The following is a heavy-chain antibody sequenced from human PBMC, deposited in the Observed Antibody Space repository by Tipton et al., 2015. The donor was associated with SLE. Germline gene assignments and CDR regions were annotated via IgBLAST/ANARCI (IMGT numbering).Heavy chain of an antibody. CDR2: IYTSGST. D-gene: IGHD5-24*01. Sequence: TLSLTCTVSGGSISSYYWSWIRQPAGKGLEWIGYIYTSGSTNYNPSLKSRVTISVDTSKNQFSLKLSSVTAADTAVYYCASLMAWYFDYWGQGTLVTVSS. V-gene: IGHV4-4*09. J-gene: IGHJ4*02. CDR3: ASLMAWYFDY. CDR1: GGSISSYY.